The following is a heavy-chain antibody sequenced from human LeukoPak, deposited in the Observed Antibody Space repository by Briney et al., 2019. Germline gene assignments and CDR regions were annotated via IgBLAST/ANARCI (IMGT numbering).Heavy chain of an antibody. Sequence: GGSLRLSIAASGFIFSSYAMSWVRQAPGKGLEWVSAISGSGGSTYYADSVKGRFTISRDNSKNTLYLQMNSLRAEDTAVYYCAKAPIAVAGTNYFDYWGQGTLVTVSS. CDR2: ISGSGGST. V-gene: IGHV3-23*01. D-gene: IGHD6-19*01. CDR1: GFIFSSYA. J-gene: IGHJ4*02. CDR3: AKAPIAVAGTNYFDY.